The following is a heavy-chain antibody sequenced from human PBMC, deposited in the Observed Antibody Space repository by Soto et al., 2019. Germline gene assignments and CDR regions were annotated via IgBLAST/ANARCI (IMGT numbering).Heavy chain of an antibody. D-gene: IGHD4-17*01. J-gene: IGHJ4*02. V-gene: IGHV3-66*01. Sequence: EVQLVESGGGLVQPGGSLRLSCAASGFTVSSNYMSWVRQAPGKGLEWVSVIYSGGSTYYADSVKGRFTISRDNSKNTLSLQMNSLRAEDTAVYYCARGDDYGGNSVGAYDYWGQGTLVTVSS. CDR3: ARGDDYGGNSVGAYDY. CDR2: IYSGGST. CDR1: GFTVSSNY.